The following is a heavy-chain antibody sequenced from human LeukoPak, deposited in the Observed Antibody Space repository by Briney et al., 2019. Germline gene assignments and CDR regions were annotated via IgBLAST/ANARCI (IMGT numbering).Heavy chain of an antibody. D-gene: IGHD1-14*01. CDR1: GFTFDDYG. CDR3: ARDLFGYNAFDI. V-gene: IGHV3-20*04. J-gene: IGHJ3*02. Sequence: GGSLRLSCAASGFTFDDYGMSWDRQAPGKGLEWVSGINWNGGSTGYADSVKGRFTISRDNAKNSLYLQVNSLRAEDTALYYCARDLFGYNAFDIWGQGTMVTVSS. CDR2: INWNGGST.